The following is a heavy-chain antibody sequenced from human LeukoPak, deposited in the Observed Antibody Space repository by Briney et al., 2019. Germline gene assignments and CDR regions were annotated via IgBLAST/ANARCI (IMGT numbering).Heavy chain of an antibody. Sequence: SETQSLTCTASGGSISSYYWSWIRQPPGKGLEWIGYIYYSGSTNYNPSLKSRVTISVDTSKNQFSLKLSSVTAADTAVYYCARHGGVAAAGIVDYWGQGTLVTVSS. V-gene: IGHV4-59*08. CDR1: GGSISSYY. J-gene: IGHJ4*02. CDR3: ARHGGVAAAGIVDY. D-gene: IGHD6-13*01. CDR2: IYYSGST.